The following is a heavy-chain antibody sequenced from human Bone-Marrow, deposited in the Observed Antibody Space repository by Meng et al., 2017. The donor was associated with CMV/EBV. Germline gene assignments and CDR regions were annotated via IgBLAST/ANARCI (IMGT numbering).Heavy chain of an antibody. J-gene: IGHJ4*02. D-gene: IGHD2-15*01. V-gene: IGHV4-59*01. CDR2: IYYSGST. CDR3: ARVLVGAVDS. Sequence: SETLSLTCTVSGGSISSYYWSWIRQPPGKGLECIGYIYYSGSTNYNPSLKRRVTISVNTSKTQFSLKLSSGTFADTAVYYCARVLVGAVDSWGQGTLVTVSS. CDR1: GGSISSYY.